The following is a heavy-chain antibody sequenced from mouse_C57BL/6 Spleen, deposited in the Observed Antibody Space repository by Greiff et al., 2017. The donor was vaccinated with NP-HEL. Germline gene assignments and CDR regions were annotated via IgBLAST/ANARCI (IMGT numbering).Heavy chain of an antibody. V-gene: IGHV1-69*01. CDR1: GYTFTSYW. D-gene: IGHD1-1*01. Sequence: VQLQQSGAELVMPGASVKLSCKASGYTFTSYWMHWVKQRPGQGLEWIGEIDPSDSYPNDNQKFKGKSKLTVDKSSNTAYMPLSSLTSEDSAVYYCARELLRGAYWGQGTLVTVSA. CDR3: ARELLRGAY. CDR2: IDPSDSYP. J-gene: IGHJ3*01.